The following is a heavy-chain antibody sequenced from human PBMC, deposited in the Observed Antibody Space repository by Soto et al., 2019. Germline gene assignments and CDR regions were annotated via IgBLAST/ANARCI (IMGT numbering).Heavy chain of an antibody. Sequence: QVQLVQSGAEVKKPGSSVKVSCKASGGTFSSYAISWVRQAPGQGLEWMGGIIPIFGTANYAQKFQGRVTITADESTSTAYMELSSLRSEDTAVYYCAREANYYDSSRYTLGMDVWGQGTTVTVSS. CDR2: IIPIFGTA. D-gene: IGHD3-22*01. CDR1: GGTFSSYA. V-gene: IGHV1-69*01. J-gene: IGHJ6*02. CDR3: AREANYYDSSRYTLGMDV.